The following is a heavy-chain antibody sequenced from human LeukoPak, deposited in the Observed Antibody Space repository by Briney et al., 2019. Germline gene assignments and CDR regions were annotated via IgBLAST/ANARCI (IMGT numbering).Heavy chain of an antibody. CDR1: GYTFTGDY. CDR3: ARDGPARMVDLDY. V-gene: IGHV1-2*02. J-gene: IGHJ4*02. Sequence: GASVKVSCRATGYTFTGDYIYWVRQVPGQGLECMGWINSHTGGSNCAQNFQDRVTLTRDTSIRTAYMELRRLRSDDTAVYYCARDGPARMVDLDYWGQGTQVTVSS. CDR2: INSHTGGS. D-gene: IGHD3-10*01.